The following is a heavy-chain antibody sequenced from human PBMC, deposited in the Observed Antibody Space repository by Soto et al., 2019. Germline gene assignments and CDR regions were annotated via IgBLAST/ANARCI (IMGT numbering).Heavy chain of an antibody. CDR2: IYPGDSDT. CDR1: GYSFTSYW. V-gene: IGHV5-51*01. J-gene: IGHJ6*02. Sequence: GESLKISCKGSGYSFTSYWIGWVRQMPGKGLEWMGIIYPGDSDTRYSPSSQGQVTISADKAISTAYLQWSSLKASDTAMYYCARLRGATISGMDVWGQGTTVTVSS. D-gene: IGHD1-26*01. CDR3: ARLRGATISGMDV.